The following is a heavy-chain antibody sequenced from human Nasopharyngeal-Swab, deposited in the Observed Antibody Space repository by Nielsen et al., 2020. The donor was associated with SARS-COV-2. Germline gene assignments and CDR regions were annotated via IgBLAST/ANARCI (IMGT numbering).Heavy chain of an antibody. J-gene: IGHJ3*02. CDR2: IWYDGSNK. V-gene: IGHV3-33*01. CDR3: ARDFSLRGVIITDAFDI. D-gene: IGHD3-10*01. Sequence: VRQAPGKGLEWVAVIWYDGSNKYYADSVKGRFTISRDNSKNTLYLQMNSLRAEDTAVYYCARDFSLRGVIITDAFDIWGQGTMGTVSS.